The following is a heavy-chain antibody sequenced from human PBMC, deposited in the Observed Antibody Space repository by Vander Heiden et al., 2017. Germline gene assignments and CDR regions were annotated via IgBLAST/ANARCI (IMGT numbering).Heavy chain of an antibody. CDR1: GFMFSDDY. CDR3: ARTYDFGSYLDH. D-gene: IGHD4-17*01. V-gene: IGHV3-11*01. J-gene: IGHJ4*02. Sequence: QVQLVDPGGGLAKPGGSVRISCSASGFMFSDDYMTWVRQAPGKGREWISFIGSSGTKAHYAESVTGRFTTSRDNAKNSLYLQMNSLREEDTAVYYCARTYDFGSYLDHWGRGTPVTVSS. CDR2: IGSSGTKA.